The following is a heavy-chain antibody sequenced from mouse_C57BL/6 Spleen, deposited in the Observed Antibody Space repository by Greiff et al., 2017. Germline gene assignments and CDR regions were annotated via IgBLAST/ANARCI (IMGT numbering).Heavy chain of an antibody. CDR1: GYTFTSYW. CDR3: ARGGPLDY. CDR2: IDPSDSYT. Sequence: LQQPGAELVMPGASVKLSCKASGYTFTSYWMHWVKQRPGQGLEWIGEIDPSDSYTNYNQKFKGKSTLTVDKSSSTAYMQLSSLTSEDSAVYYCARGGPLDYWGQGTTLTVSS. J-gene: IGHJ2*01. V-gene: IGHV1-69*01.